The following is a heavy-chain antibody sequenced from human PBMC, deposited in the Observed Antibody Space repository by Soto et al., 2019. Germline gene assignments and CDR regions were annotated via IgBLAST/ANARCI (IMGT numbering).Heavy chain of an antibody. CDR1: GFTFSSYA. Sequence: GGSLRLSCAASGFTFSSYAMSWVRQAPGKGLEWVSAISGSGGSTYYADSVKGRFTISRDNSKNTLYLQMNSLRAEDTAVYFCAKDGVIMVDRGFDPWGQGTLVTVSS. J-gene: IGHJ5*02. CDR2: ISGSGGST. D-gene: IGHD3-3*01. V-gene: IGHV3-23*01. CDR3: AKDGVIMVDRGFDP.